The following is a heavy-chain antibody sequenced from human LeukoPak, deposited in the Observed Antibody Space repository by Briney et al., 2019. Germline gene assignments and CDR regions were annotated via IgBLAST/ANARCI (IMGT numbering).Heavy chain of an antibody. CDR2: ISGSGGST. CDR1: GFTFSSYA. D-gene: IGHD1-26*01. J-gene: IGHJ3*02. CDR3: AKGALQMGATVLDAFDI. V-gene: IGHV3-23*01. Sequence: GGSLRLSCAASGFTFSSYAMSWVRQAPGKGLEWVSAISGSGGSTYYADSVKGRFTISRDNSKNTLYLQMNSLRAEDTAVYYCAKGALQMGATVLDAFDIWGQGTMVTVSS.